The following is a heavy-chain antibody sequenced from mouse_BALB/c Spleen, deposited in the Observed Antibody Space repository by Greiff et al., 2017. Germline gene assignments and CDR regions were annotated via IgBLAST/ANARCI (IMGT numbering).Heavy chain of an antibody. D-gene: IGHD1-1*01. J-gene: IGHJ4*01. V-gene: IGHV5-6-5*01. CDR3: ARGGGLLLRDAMDY. CDR2: ISSGGST. CDR1: GFTFSSYA. Sequence: EVKVVESGGGLVKPGGSLKLSCAASGFTFSSYAMSWVRQTPEKRLEWVASISSGGSTYYPDSVKGRFTISRDNARNILYLQMSSLRSEDTAMYYCARGGGLLLRDAMDYWGQGTSVTVSS.